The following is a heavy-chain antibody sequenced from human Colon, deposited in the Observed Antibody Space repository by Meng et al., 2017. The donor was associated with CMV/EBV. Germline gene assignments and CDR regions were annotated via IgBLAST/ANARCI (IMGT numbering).Heavy chain of an antibody. CDR1: GESFSGYY. Sequence: GSLRLSCAVYGESFSGYYWSWIRQPPGKGLEWIGEINHSGSTNYNPSLKSQLTISVDTSKNQFSLKLSSVTAADTAVYYCARPPYYSDSSGYHRSDYFDYWGQGTLVTVSS. D-gene: IGHD3-22*01. V-gene: IGHV4-34*01. J-gene: IGHJ4*02. CDR2: INHSGST. CDR3: ARPPYYSDSSGYHRSDYFDY.